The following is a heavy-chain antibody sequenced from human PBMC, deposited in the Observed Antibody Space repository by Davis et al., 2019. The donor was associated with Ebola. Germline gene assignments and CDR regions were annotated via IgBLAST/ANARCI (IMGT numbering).Heavy chain of an antibody. CDR3: AKEYDYGDYVGTFHY. CDR1: GYTFTSYG. D-gene: IGHD4-17*01. Sequence: AASVKVSCKASGYTFTSYGISWVRQAPGQGLEWMGWISAYNGNTNYAQKLQGRVTMTTDTSTSTAYMELRSLRSDDTAVYHCAKEYDYGDYVGTFHYWGQGTLVAVSS. V-gene: IGHV1-18*01. J-gene: IGHJ4*02. CDR2: ISAYNGNT.